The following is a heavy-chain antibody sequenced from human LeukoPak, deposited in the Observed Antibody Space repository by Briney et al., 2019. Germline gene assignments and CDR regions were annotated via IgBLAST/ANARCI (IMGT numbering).Heavy chain of an antibody. D-gene: IGHD2-15*01. CDR2: IYSGGST. J-gene: IGHJ6*02. Sequence: PGGSLRLSCAASGSTVSSNYMSWVRQAPGKGLEWVSVIYSGGSTYYADSVKGRFTISRDNSKNTLYLQMNSLRAEDTAVYYCARAEGVAPPNYYYYGMDVWGQGTTVTVSS. CDR1: GSTVSSNY. CDR3: ARAEGVAPPNYYYYGMDV. V-gene: IGHV3-53*01.